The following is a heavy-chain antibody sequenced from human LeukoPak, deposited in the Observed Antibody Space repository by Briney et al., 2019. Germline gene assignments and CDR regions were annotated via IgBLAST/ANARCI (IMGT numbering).Heavy chain of an antibody. Sequence: ASVKVSCKASGYTFTSYDINWVRQATGQGLEWMGWMNPNSGNTGYAQKFQGRVTMTRNTSISTAYMELSSLRSEDTAVYYCARGLLRPTGWLTPPYYYYMDVWGKGTTVTVSS. J-gene: IGHJ6*03. D-gene: IGHD3-22*01. CDR2: MNPNSGNT. CDR3: ARGLLRPTGWLTPPYYYYMDV. V-gene: IGHV1-8*01. CDR1: GYTFTSYD.